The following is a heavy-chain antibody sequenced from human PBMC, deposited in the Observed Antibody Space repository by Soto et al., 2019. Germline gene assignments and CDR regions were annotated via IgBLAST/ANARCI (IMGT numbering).Heavy chain of an antibody. Sequence: QIHLVQSGAEVKKPGASVKVSCKASDYFFSSYPITWMRQAPGQGLEWMGWISPHNGSTNYAQKVQGRVTMTTDKSTSTAYMEVRSLRYDDTAVYYCARADAGDREAFDIWGQGTMVTVSA. CDR1: DYFFSSYP. CDR2: ISPHNGST. J-gene: IGHJ3*02. CDR3: ARADAGDREAFDI. D-gene: IGHD7-27*01. V-gene: IGHV1-18*01.